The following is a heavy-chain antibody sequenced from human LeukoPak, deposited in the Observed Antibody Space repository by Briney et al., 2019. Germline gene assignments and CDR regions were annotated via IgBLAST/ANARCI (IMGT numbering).Heavy chain of an antibody. CDR3: AREPPRDYYGSGPWGWFDP. Sequence: ASVKVSCKASGYTFTSYGISWVRQAPGQGLEWMGWISAYNGNTNYAQKLQGRVTMTTDTSTSTAYMELRSLRSDDTAVYYCAREPPRDYYGSGPWGWFDPWGQGTLVTVSS. V-gene: IGHV1-18*01. D-gene: IGHD3-10*01. CDR1: GYTFTSYG. CDR2: ISAYNGNT. J-gene: IGHJ5*02.